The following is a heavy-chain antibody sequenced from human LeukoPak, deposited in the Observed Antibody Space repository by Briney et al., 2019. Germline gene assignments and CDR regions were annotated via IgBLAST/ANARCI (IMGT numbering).Heavy chain of an antibody. Sequence: ASVKVSCKASGYTFTTYAMHWVRQAPGPRLEWMGWINAAYGNTKYSQNFQGRVTITRETSASTAYMELSSLRSEDTAVYYCARDGPVAGTLLHWGQGTLVTVSS. CDR2: INAAYGNT. CDR3: ARDGPVAGTLLH. CDR1: GYTFTTYA. V-gene: IGHV1-3*01. D-gene: IGHD6-19*01. J-gene: IGHJ4*02.